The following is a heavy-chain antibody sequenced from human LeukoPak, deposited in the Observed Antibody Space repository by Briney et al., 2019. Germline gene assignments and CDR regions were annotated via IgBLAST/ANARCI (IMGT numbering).Heavy chain of an antibody. V-gene: IGHV1-2*02. CDR1: GYTFTGYY. J-gene: IGHJ6*03. D-gene: IGHD6-13*01. CDR3: ARDNYIAAAGYYYYYMDV. Sequence: ASVKVSCKASGYTFTGYYMHWVRQAPGQGLEWMGWINPNSGGTNYAQEFQGGVTITRDTSASTVYMELSSLRSEDMAVYYCARDNYIAAAGYYYYYMDVWGKGTTVTVSS. CDR2: INPNSGGT.